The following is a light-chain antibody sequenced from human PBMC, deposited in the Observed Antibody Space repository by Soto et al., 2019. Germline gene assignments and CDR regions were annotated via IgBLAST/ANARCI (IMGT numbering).Light chain of an antibody. Sequence: DIQMTHSPSSLSASVLYRVTISCRASQNIRTYLNWYQQNPGNAPKLLIYAASSLRSGVPSRFSGSGSGTDFTLTISSLQPEDFATYYCLQSYSTPETFGPGTKVDIK. V-gene: IGKV1-39*01. CDR1: QNIRTY. CDR2: AAS. J-gene: IGKJ3*01. CDR3: LQSYSTPET.